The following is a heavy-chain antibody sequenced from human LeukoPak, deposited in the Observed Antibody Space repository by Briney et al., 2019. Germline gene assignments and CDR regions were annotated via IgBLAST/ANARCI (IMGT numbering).Heavy chain of an antibody. D-gene: IGHD3-22*01. J-gene: IGHJ4*02. V-gene: IGHV4-4*02. CDR2: IYHSGST. CDR1: GGSISSSNW. CDR3: ARTDYYYDSSGPSRRYFDY. Sequence: SGTLSLTCAVSGGSISSSNWWSWVRQPPGKGLEWIGEIYHSGSTNYNPSLKSRVTISVDKSKNQFSLKLSSVTAADTAVYYCARTDYYYDSSGPSRRYFDYWGQGTLVTVSS.